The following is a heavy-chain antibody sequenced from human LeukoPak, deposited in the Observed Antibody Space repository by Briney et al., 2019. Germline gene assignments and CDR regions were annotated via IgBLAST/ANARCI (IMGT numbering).Heavy chain of an antibody. D-gene: IGHD6-13*01. CDR2: ISGSGGST. CDR1: GFTFSSYA. Sequence: GGSLRLSCAASGFTFSSYAMSWVRQAPGKGLEWVSAISGSGGSTYYADSVKGRFTISRDNSKNTLYLQMNSLRAENTAVYYCATYSSSWTDAFDIWGQGTMVTVSS. V-gene: IGHV3-23*01. CDR3: ATYSSSWTDAFDI. J-gene: IGHJ3*02.